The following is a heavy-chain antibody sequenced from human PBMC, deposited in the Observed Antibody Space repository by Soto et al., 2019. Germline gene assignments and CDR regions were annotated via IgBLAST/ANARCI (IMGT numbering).Heavy chain of an antibody. J-gene: IGHJ4*02. Sequence: SETLSLTCTVSGGSISSYYWSWIRQPPGKGLEWIGYIYYSGSTNYNPSLKSRVTISVDTSKNQFSLKLSSVTAADTAVYYCVRGRLTGTIDNFDYWGQGTLVTVSS. CDR3: VRGRLTGTIDNFDY. D-gene: IGHD1-7*01. CDR1: GGSISSYY. CDR2: IYYSGST. V-gene: IGHV4-59*01.